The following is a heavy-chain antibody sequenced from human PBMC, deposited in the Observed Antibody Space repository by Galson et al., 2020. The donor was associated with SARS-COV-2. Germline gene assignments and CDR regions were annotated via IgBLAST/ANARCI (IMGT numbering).Heavy chain of an antibody. V-gene: IGHV1-2*02. Sequence: GHYMHWVRQAPGQGLEWMEWINPKSGGTNYEQKFQGRVNMTRDTSISTAYMELSRLTSDDTAVYYCARDHCSLNYGVYYYCMEVWCNGTMVIVSS. CDR3: ARDHCSLNYGVYYYCMEV. CDR1: GHY. CDR2: INPKSGGT. D-gene: IGHD2-8*01. J-gene: IGHJ6*04.